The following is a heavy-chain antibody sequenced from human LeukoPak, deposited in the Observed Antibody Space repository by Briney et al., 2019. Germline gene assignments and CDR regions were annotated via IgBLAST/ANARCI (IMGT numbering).Heavy chain of an antibody. D-gene: IGHD3-3*01. V-gene: IGHV3-23*01. CDR2: ISGSGGST. Sequence: PGGSLRLSCSASGFIFSSYAMSWVRQAPGKGLEWVSAISGSGGSTYYADSVKGRFTISRDNSKNTLYLQMNSLRAEDTAVYYCAKQYYDFWSGYKDYWGQGTLVTVSS. J-gene: IGHJ4*02. CDR1: GFIFSSYA. CDR3: AKQYYDFWSGYKDY.